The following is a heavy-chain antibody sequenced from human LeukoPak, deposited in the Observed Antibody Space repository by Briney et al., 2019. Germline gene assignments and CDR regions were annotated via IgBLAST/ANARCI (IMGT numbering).Heavy chain of an antibody. J-gene: IGHJ4*02. D-gene: IGHD3-3*01. CDR2: MHHSGKA. CDR1: GVSMIDHY. CDR3: ARVPAEEDYDFWSGYYTGRLSYFDY. Sequence: SETLSLTCTVSGVSMIDHYWSWVRQPPGKGLEWVGYMHHSGKANSNPSLKSRVTISVDTSKNQVSLKLSSVTAADTAVYYCARVPAEEDYDFWSGYYTGRLSYFDYWGQGTLVTVSS. V-gene: IGHV4-59*11.